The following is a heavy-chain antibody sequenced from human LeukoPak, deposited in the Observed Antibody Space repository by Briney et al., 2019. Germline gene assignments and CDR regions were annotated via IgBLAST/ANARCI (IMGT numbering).Heavy chain of an antibody. CDR2: IYYSGST. CDR3: ARQSLDSSGYYLYYFDY. V-gene: IGHV4-39*01. D-gene: IGHD3-22*01. CDR1: GGSISSSSYY. J-gene: IGHJ4*02. Sequence: PSETPSLTCTVSGGSISSSSYYWGWIRQPPGKGLEWNGSIYYSGSTYYNPSLKSRVTISVDTSKNQFSLKLSSVTAADTAVYYCARQSLDSSGYYLYYFDYWGQGTLVTVSS.